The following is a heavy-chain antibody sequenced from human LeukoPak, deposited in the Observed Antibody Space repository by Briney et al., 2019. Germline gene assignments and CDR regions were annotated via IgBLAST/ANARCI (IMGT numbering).Heavy chain of an antibody. V-gene: IGHV1-24*01. CDR2: CDRETDET. D-gene: IGHD3-10*01. Sequence: ASVKVSCKVSGFILTELSVHWLRLAPGKGLEWMGSCDRETDETMYAHQLQGRLTMTEDRSADTAFLQLRSLTFEDTAVYYCVTDHYNNHGNFDFWGQGTPVAVS. CDR3: VTDHYNNHGNFDF. J-gene: IGHJ4*02. CDR1: GFILTELS.